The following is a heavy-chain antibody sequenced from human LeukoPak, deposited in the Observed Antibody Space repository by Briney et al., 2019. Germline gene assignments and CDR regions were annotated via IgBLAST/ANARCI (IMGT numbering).Heavy chain of an antibody. CDR2: INHSGST. Sequence: SETLSLTCTVSGGSISSGNYYWSWIRQPPGKGLEWIGEINHSGSTNYNPSLKSRVTISVDTSKNQFSLKLSSVTAADTAVYYCARQKRMLGRWELLRTKTYYFDYWGQGTLVTVSS. V-gene: IGHV4-39*01. CDR3: ARQKRMLGRWELLRTKTYYFDY. J-gene: IGHJ4*02. D-gene: IGHD1-26*01. CDR1: GGSISSGNYY.